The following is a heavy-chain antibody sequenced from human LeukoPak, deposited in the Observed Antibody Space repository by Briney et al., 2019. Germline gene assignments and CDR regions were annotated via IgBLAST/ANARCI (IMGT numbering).Heavy chain of an antibody. D-gene: IGHD6-13*01. V-gene: IGHV4-39*07. Sequence: SETLSLTCTVSGGSISSSSYYWGWIRQPPGKGLEWIGSIYYSRSTYYNPSLKSRVTISVDTSKNQFSLKLSSVTAADTAVYYCARVVVAAAAHVGYYYYYYMDVWGKGTTVTISS. CDR3: ARVVVAAAAHVGYYYYYYMDV. J-gene: IGHJ6*03. CDR1: GGSISSSSYY. CDR2: IYYSRST.